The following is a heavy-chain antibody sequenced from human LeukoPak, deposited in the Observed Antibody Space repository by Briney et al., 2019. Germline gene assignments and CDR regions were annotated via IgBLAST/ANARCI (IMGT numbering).Heavy chain of an antibody. CDR1: GFSLYNSGVG. CDR3: AHTSYSSSWYLVEDY. D-gene: IGHD6-13*01. J-gene: IGHJ4*02. Sequence: ESGPTLVKPTQTLTLTCTFSGFSLYNSGVGVGWIRQPPGKALEWLALIYWNDDKRYRPSLKSRLNITKDTSKTQVVLTMTNMDPVDTATYYCAHTSYSSSWYLVEDYWGQGTLVTVSS. V-gene: IGHV2-5*01. CDR2: IYWNDDK.